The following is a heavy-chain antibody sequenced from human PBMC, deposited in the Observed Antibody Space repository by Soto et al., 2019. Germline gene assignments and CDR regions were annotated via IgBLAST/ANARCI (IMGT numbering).Heavy chain of an antibody. CDR1: GFMFNAYA. CDR3: AREDGGSPLDY. D-gene: IGHD1-26*01. CDR2: MSGTSDDT. J-gene: IGHJ4*02. Sequence: EVHLLESGGGLVQPGGSLRLSCTASGFMFNAYAMHWVRQAPGQGLEWVSSMSGTSDDTYYADSVKGRFTVSRDRSKDTLYLQLNSLRAEDTALYFCAREDGGSPLDYWGQGTLVIVSS. V-gene: IGHV3-23*01.